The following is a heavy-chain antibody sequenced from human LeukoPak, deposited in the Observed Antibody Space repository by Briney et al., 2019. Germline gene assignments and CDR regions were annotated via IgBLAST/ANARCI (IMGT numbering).Heavy chain of an antibody. CDR2: INHSGST. J-gene: IGHJ4*02. V-gene: IGHV4-34*01. D-gene: IGHD2-2*01. CDR1: GGSISSYY. CDR3: ARSEVVPAASFDY. Sequence: SETLSLTCTVSGGSISSYYWSWIRQPPGKGLEWIGEINHSGSTNYNPSLKSRVTISVDTSKNQFSLKLSSVTAADTAVYYCARSEVVPAASFDYWGQGTLVTVSS.